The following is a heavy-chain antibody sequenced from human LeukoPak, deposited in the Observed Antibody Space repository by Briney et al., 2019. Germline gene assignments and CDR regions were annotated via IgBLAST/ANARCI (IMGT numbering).Heavy chain of an antibody. Sequence: PSETLSLTCTVSGGSISSYYSSWIRQPPGKGLEWIGYIYYSGSTNYNPSLKSRVTISVDTSKNQFSLKLSSVTAADTAVYYCARDVSHDFWSGYSNWFDPWGQGTLVTVSS. CDR3: ARDVSHDFWSGYSNWFDP. V-gene: IGHV4-59*12. CDR1: GGSISSYY. D-gene: IGHD3-3*01. J-gene: IGHJ5*02. CDR2: IYYSGST.